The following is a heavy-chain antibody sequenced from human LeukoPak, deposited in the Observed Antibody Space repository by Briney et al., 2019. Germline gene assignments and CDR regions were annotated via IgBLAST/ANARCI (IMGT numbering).Heavy chain of an antibody. CDR1: GGTFSSYA. Sequence: SVKVSCKASGGTFSSYAISWVRQAPGRGLEWMGGIIPIFGTANYAQKFQGRVTITADESTSTAYMELSSLRSEDTAVYYCARVYTYYYAXXIWGXXTMXTVSS. CDR2: IIPIFGTA. CDR3: ARVYTYYYAXXI. V-gene: IGHV1-69*13. J-gene: IGHJ3*02. D-gene: IGHD3-10*01.